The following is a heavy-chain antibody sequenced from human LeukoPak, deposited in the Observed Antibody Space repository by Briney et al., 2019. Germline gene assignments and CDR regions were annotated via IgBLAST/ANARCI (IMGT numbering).Heavy chain of an antibody. CDR2: IGESGGTT. V-gene: IGHV3-23*01. D-gene: IGHD2/OR15-2a*01. CDR3: ARGAFYDY. CDR1: GFTFSSYW. Sequence: GGSLRLSCAASGFTFSSYWMSWVRQAPGKGLEWVATIGESGGTTYYADSVKGRFTISRDNSKNTLYLQMNSLRAEDTAVYFCARGAFYDYWGQGTLVTVSS. J-gene: IGHJ4*02.